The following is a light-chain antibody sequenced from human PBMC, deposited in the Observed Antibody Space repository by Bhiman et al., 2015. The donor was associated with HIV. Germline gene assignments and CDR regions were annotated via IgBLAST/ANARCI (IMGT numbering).Light chain of an antibody. J-gene: IGLJ2*01. V-gene: IGLV3-1*01. CDR1: KLGDKY. CDR2: QDT. CDR3: QAWDSGTVV. Sequence: SYELTQPPSVSVSPGQTASITCSGDKLGDKYACWYQQRPGQSPVLLIYQDTKRPSGIPERFSGSNSGNTATLTISETQAMDEADYYCQAWDSGTVVFGGGTKLTVL.